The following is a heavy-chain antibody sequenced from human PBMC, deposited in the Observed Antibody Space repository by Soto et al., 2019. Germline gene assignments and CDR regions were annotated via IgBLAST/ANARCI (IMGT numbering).Heavy chain of an antibody. V-gene: IGHV4-34*01. D-gene: IGHD5-18*01. CDR1: GGSFSGYY. CDR3: ARVLIAGVTTD. CDR2: SNHVGNT. Sequence: QVQLQQWGAGLLKPSETLSLTCAVYGGSFSGYYWSWIRQPPGKGLEWIGESNHVGNTNYNPSLKSRVTMSVDPSKNQFSLRLTSVTAADTAVSYCARVLIAGVTTDWGQGTLVIVSS. J-gene: IGHJ4*02.